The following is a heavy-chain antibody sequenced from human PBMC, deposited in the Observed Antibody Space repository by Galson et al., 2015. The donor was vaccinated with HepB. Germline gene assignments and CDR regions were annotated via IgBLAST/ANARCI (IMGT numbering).Heavy chain of an antibody. J-gene: IGHJ6*02. CDR2: IIPILGIA. Sequence: SVKVSCKASGGTFSSYTISWVRQAPGQGLEWMGRIIPILGIANYAQKFQGRVTITADKSTSTAYMELSSLRSEDTAVYYCARVRDSSGWLKYGMDVWGQGTTVTVSS. CDR1: GGTFSSYT. CDR3: ARVRDSSGWLKYGMDV. V-gene: IGHV1-69*02. D-gene: IGHD6-19*01.